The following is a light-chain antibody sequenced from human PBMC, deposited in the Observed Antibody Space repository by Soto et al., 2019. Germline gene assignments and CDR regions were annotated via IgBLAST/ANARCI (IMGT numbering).Light chain of an antibody. Sequence: QSVLTQPPSVSAAPGQKVTISCSGSSSNIGNNYVSWYQQLPGTAPKLLIYENNKRPSGIPDRFSGSKSGTSATLGITGLQTGDEADFYCGTWDGSLNIVVSGGGTKLTVL. J-gene: IGLJ2*01. CDR1: SSNIGNNY. CDR3: GTWDGSLNIVV. V-gene: IGLV1-51*02. CDR2: ENN.